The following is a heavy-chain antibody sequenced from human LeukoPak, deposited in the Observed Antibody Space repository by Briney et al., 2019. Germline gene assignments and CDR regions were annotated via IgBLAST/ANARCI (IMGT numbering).Heavy chain of an antibody. Sequence: GGSLRLSCAVSGFSVTNNYMSWVRQAPGKGLEWVSVFYVGGATYYADSVKGRFTISRDNSKNTLYLQMKSLRAEDTAVYYCAKVGLGDCSSTSCLYYFDYWGQGTLVTVSS. CDR3: AKVGLGDCSSTSCLYYFDY. CDR2: FYVGGAT. J-gene: IGHJ4*02. V-gene: IGHV3-53*01. D-gene: IGHD2-2*01. CDR1: GFSVTNNY.